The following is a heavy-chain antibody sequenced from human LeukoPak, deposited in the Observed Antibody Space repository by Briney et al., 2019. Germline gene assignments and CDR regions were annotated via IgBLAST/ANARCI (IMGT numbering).Heavy chain of an antibody. D-gene: IGHD2-8*01. CDR2: ISYDGSNK. J-gene: IGHJ6*04. V-gene: IGHV3-30*03. CDR1: GFTFSSYG. CDR3: ARTLLYSPMDV. Sequence: GGSLRLSCAASGFTFSSYGMHWVRQAPGKGLEWVAVISYDGSNKYYADSVKGRFTISRDNSKNTLYLQMNSLRAEDTAVYYCARTLLYSPMDVWGKGTTVTVSS.